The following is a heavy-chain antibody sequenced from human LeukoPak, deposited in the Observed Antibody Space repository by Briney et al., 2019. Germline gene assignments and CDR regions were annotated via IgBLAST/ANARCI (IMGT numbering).Heavy chain of an antibody. V-gene: IGHV4-39*01. CDR1: GGSISSSSYY. D-gene: IGHD3-22*01. CDR3: ATQFEDYYDSSGYERNFDY. CDR2: IYYSGST. Sequence: SETLSLTCTVSGGSISSSSYYWGWIRQPPGKGLEWIGSIYYSGSTYYNPSLKSRVTISVDTSKNQFSLKLSSVTAADTAVYYCATQFEDYYDSSGYERNFDYWGQGTLVTVSS. J-gene: IGHJ4*02.